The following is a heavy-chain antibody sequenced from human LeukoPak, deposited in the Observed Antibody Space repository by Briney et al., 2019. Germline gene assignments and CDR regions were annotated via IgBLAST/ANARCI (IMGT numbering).Heavy chain of an antibody. Sequence: PSETLSLTCTVSGASLTGHHWGWFRQSPEEGVEWIGDIHYTGTIRYNPSLKSRIIISLDTSNSQFYLKLTSLTAADTAVYSCARIPGRSPDFWSPGTLVTVSS. CDR2: IHYTGTI. J-gene: IGHJ4*02. CDR1: GASLTGHH. CDR3: ARIPGRSPDF. V-gene: IGHV4-59*08. D-gene: IGHD3-10*01.